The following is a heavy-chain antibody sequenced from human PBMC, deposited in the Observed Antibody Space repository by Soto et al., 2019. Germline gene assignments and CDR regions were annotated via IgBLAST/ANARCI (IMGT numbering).Heavy chain of an antibody. J-gene: IGHJ6*03. CDR1: GGSISSSSYY. CDR3: ARGRLEDFWSGYSPGPYYYYMDF. Sequence: PSETLSLTCTVSGGSISSSSYYWGWIRQPPGKGLEWIGSIYYSGSTYYNPSLKSRVTISVDTSKNQFSLKLSSVTAADTAVYYCARGRLEDFWSGYSPGPYYYYMDFWGKGTTVTVAS. CDR2: IYYSGST. V-gene: IGHV4-39*01. D-gene: IGHD3-3*01.